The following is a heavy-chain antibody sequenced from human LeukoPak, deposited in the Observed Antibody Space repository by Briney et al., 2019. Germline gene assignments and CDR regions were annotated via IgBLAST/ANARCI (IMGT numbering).Heavy chain of an antibody. CDR2: IIPNTGGT. CDR3: ARKRGTYCSSTSCPNWFDP. J-gene: IGHJ5*02. Sequence: VASVKVSCKASGYTFTSYDINWVRQATGQGLEWMGWIIPNTGGTNYAQKFQDWVTMSSDTSISTAYMELSRLRSDDTAVYYCARKRGTYCSSTSCPNWFDPWGQGTLVTVSS. V-gene: IGHV1-2*04. D-gene: IGHD2-2*01. CDR1: GYTFTSYD.